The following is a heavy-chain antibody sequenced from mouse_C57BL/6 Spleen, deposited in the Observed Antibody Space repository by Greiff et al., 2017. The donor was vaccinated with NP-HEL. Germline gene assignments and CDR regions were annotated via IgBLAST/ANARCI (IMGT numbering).Heavy chain of an antibody. Sequence: QVHVKQSGPGLVQPSQSLSITCTVSGFSLTSYGVHWVRQSPGKGLEWLGVIWRGGSTDYNAAFMSRLSITKDNSKSQVFFKMNSLQADDTAIYYCAKNLYYYGSSHYAMDYWGQGTSVTVSS. CDR1: GFSLTSYG. V-gene: IGHV2-5*01. D-gene: IGHD1-1*01. CDR3: AKNLYYYGSSHYAMDY. CDR2: IWRGGST. J-gene: IGHJ4*01.